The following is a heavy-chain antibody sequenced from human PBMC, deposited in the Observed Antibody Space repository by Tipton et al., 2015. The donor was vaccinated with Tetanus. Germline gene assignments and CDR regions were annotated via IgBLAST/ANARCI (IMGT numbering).Heavy chain of an antibody. CDR3: ASGSSLDY. CDR1: GFTFSSYW. D-gene: IGHD3-10*01. CDR2: IKQDGSAK. J-gene: IGHJ4*02. V-gene: IGHV3-7*01. Sequence: SLRLSCAASGFTFSSYWMSWVRQAPGKGLEWVANIKQDGSAKYYVDSVKGRFTISRDNAKNSVYLQMNSLRVEDTALYYCASGSSLDYWGQGTQVTVSS.